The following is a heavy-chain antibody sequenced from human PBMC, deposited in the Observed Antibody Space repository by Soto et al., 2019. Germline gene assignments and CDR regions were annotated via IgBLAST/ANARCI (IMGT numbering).Heavy chain of an antibody. D-gene: IGHD1-26*01. CDR1: GYTFSRSG. CDR2: ISTYNGDA. Sequence: QVQLVQSGAEVRKPGASVKVSCKTSGYTFSRSGISWVRQAPGQGLEWMGWISTYNGDANYAQKLHGRLTTNTDTSTSTAFMELGSLTSDDTAVYYCARSGSVPYYYYGLDVWGQGTTVTVSS. CDR3: ARSGSVPYYYYGLDV. J-gene: IGHJ6*02. V-gene: IGHV1-18*01.